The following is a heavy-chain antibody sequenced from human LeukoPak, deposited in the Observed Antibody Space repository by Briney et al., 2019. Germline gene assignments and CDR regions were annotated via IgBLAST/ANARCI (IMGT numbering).Heavy chain of an antibody. CDR3: ARDEGSGSYYSARYYYGMDV. D-gene: IGHD3-10*01. J-gene: IGHJ6*02. V-gene: IGHV3-21*01. CDR1: GFTFSSYS. CDR2: ISSSSSYI. Sequence: GGSLRLSCAASGFTFSSYSMNWVRQAPGKGLEWVSSISSSSSYIYYADSVKGRFTTSRDNAKNSLYLQMNSLRAEDTAVYYCARDEGSGSYYSARYYYGMDVWGQGTTVTVSS.